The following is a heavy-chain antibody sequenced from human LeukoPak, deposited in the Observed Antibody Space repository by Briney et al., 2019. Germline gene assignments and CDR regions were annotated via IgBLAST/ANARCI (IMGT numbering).Heavy chain of an antibody. V-gene: IGHV4-59*01. CDR3: ARDYGGKFDY. D-gene: IGHD4-23*01. CDR2: IYSSGNT. CDR1: GGSINSFY. Sequence: SETLSLTCTVSGGSINSFYWSWIRQPPGKGLEWIGYIYSSGNTNYNPSLKSRVTISVDTSRNQFSLKLSSVTAADTAMYYCARDYGGKFDYWGQGTLVTVSS. J-gene: IGHJ4*02.